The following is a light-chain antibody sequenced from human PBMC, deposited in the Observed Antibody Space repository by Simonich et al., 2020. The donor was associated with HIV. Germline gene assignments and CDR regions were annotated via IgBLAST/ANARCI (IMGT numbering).Light chain of an antibody. CDR2: DAS. J-gene: IGKJ5*01. CDR3: QQRSSWLIT. CDR1: QSVSSY. Sequence: EIVLTQSPATLSLSPGERATLPCRASQSVSSYLAWYQQKPGQAPRLLIYDASNRATDIPARFSGSWSGTDFTLTISSLEPEDFAVYYCQQRSSWLITFGQGTRLGIK. V-gene: IGKV3-11*01.